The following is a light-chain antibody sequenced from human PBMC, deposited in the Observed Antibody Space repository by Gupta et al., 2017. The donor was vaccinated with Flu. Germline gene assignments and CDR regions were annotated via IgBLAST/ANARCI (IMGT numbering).Light chain of an antibody. J-gene: IGLJ1*01. Sequence: QSALTQPASVSGSPGQSISIYCTGTSSDVGGYNLVSWYQHHPGKAPKLVIYEDSKRPSGVSNRFSGSKSGNTASLTISGLQAEDEADYYCCSYAGSSTSLYVFGIGTKVTVL. CDR2: EDS. CDR1: SSDVGGYNL. V-gene: IGLV2-23*01. CDR3: CSYAGSSTSLYV.